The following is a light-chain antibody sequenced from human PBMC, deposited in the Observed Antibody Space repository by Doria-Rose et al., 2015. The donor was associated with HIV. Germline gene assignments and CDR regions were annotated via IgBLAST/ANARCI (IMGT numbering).Light chain of an antibody. J-gene: IGKJ1*01. CDR3: HQYGTSWT. CDR2: DGS. Sequence: EIVLTQSPGTPSLSPGERATLSCRASQSFSSTYLAWYQQKPGQAPSLLIYDGSTRATGIPDRFSASGSGIDFTLTINRLEPEDFALYCCHQYGTSWTFGQGTKVEI. V-gene: IGKV3-20*01. CDR1: QSFSSTY.